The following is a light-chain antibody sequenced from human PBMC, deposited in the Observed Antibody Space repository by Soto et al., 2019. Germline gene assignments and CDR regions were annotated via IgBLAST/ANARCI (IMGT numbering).Light chain of an antibody. Sequence: DIQMTQSPSSLSASVGDRVTITCRASQSISNFLNWYQQKPGKAPKLLIRPASSLQSGVPSRFSGSGSGTDFTLSITSLQPEDFATYYCQQSYGAPITVGQGTRLEIK. V-gene: IGKV1-39*01. J-gene: IGKJ5*01. CDR1: QSISNF. CDR2: PAS. CDR3: QQSYGAPIT.